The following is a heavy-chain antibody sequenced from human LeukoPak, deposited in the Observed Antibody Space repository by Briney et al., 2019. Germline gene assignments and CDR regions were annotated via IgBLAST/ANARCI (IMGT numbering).Heavy chain of an antibody. CDR1: GFTFSSYA. V-gene: IGHV3-23*01. CDR2: ISGSGIST. Sequence: GGSLRLSCAASGFTFSSYAMTWVRQAPGKGLEWVSAISGSGISTYYADSVKGRFTISRDNSKNTLYLQMNSLRAEDTAIYYCAKDQRGYYDSVIDVDYWGQRTLVTVSS. J-gene: IGHJ4*02. CDR3: AKDQRGYYDSVIDVDY. D-gene: IGHD3-22*01.